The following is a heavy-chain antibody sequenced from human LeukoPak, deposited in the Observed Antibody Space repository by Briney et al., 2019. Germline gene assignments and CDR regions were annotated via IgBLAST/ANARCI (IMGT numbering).Heavy chain of an antibody. CDR2: IWYGGSNK. V-gene: IGHV3-30*02. D-gene: IGHD3-3*01. CDR3: AKTSIFGVGGGAFDI. J-gene: IGHJ3*02. Sequence: PGGSLRLSCAASGFTFSSYGMHWVRQAPGKGLEWVAVIWYGGSNKYYADSVKGRFTISRDNSKNTLYLQINSLRAEDTAVYYCAKTSIFGVGGGAFDIWGQGTMVTVSS. CDR1: GFTFSSYG.